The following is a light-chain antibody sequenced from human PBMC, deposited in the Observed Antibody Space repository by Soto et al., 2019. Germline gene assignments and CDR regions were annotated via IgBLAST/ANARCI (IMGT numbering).Light chain of an antibody. J-gene: IGKJ1*01. CDR2: GAS. V-gene: IGKV3-15*01. CDR1: QSVSNN. CDR3: QQYNDWPQT. Sequence: EIVMTQSPATLSVSPGERATLSCWASQSVSNNLAWYHQKPGQAPRLLIYGASTRATGIPARFSGSGSGTDFTLTITSLQSEDFAVYYCQQYNDWPQTFGQGTKVEIK.